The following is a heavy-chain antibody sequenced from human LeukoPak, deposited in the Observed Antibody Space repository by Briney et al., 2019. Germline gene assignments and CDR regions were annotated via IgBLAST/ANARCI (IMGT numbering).Heavy chain of an antibody. Sequence: SVKVSCKASGFTFTGSAMQWVRQARGQRLEWIGWIVVGSGNTNYAQKFQERVTITRDMSTSTAYMELSSLRSEDTAVYYCAAGQVSGYMRWYFDLWGRGTLVTVSS. CDR1: GFTFTGSA. D-gene: IGHD5-12*01. CDR2: IVVGSGNT. CDR3: AAGQVSGYMRWYFDL. V-gene: IGHV1-58*02. J-gene: IGHJ2*01.